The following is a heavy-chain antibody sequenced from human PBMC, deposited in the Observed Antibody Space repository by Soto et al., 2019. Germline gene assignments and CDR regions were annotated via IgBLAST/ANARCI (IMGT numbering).Heavy chain of an antibody. CDR2: IDPSDSQT. D-gene: IGHD2-8*02. CDR3: ARQIYDSGTGPNFQYYCES. V-gene: IGHV5-10-1*01. Sequence: PGESLKISCKGSGYSFAGYWITWVRQKPGKGLEWMGRIDPSDSQTYYSPSFRGHVTISATKSITTVFLQWSSLRASDTAMYYCARQIYDSGTGPNFQYYCESWGQGTPVTVSS. J-gene: IGHJ4*02. CDR1: GYSFAGYW.